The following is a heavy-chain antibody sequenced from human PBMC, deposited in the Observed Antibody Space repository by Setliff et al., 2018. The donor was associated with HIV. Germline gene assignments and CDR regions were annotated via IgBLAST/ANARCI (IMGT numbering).Heavy chain of an antibody. V-gene: IGHV4-59*08. J-gene: IGHJ6*03. CDR2: IYHTGST. CDR3: ARHRRVLWDPEYHYYYFMGV. CDR1: GGSIRSNY. D-gene: IGHD3-10*01. Sequence: PSETLSLTCTVAGGSIRSNYWSWIRQSPGKGLEWIGYIYHTGSTSYNPSLESRVSISVDTSKNQFSLKLSSVTAADTAMYYCARHRRVLWDPEYHYYYFMGVWGKGTTVTVSS.